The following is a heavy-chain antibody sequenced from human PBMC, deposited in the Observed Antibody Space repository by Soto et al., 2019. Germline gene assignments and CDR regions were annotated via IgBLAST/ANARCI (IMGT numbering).Heavy chain of an antibody. CDR3: ARDFPPYYYDSSD. CDR1: GFTFSSYS. V-gene: IGHV3-21*01. Sequence: GGSLRLSCAASGFTFSSYSMNWVRQAPGKGLEWVSSISSSSSYIYYADSVKGRFTISRDNAKNSLYLQMNSLRAEDTAVYYCARDFPPYYYDSSDWGQGTLVTVSS. CDR2: ISSSSSYI. D-gene: IGHD3-22*01. J-gene: IGHJ4*02.